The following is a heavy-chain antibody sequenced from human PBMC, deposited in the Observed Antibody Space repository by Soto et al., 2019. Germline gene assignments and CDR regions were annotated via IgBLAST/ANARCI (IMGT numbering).Heavy chain of an antibody. CDR3: ARTVQLERRFYYYGMDV. J-gene: IGHJ6*02. Sequence: SGPTLANPTQTLTLTCTFSQFSLSTRGMCVSWIRQPPGKALEWLALIDWDDDKYYSTSLKTRLTISKDTSKNQVVLTMTNMDPVDTATYYCARTVQLERRFYYYGMDVWGQGTTVTVSS. CDR2: IDWDDDK. D-gene: IGHD1-1*01. V-gene: IGHV2-70*01. CDR1: QFSLSTRGMC.